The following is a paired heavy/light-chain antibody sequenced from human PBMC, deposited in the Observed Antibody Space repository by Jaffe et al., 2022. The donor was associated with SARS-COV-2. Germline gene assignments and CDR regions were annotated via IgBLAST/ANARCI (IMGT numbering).Heavy chain of an antibody. J-gene: IGHJ5*02. CDR3: ARGSSSYFYDGSGYEVSLYNWFDP. Sequence: QVQLQESGPGLMKPSQTLSLTCTVSGGSISSGGYYWNWIRQHPGKGLEWIGYIYYSGSTFYNPSLKSRVTISVDTSKNQFSLKLRSVTAADTAVYYCARGSSSYFYDGSGYEVSLYNWFDPWGQGTLVSVSS. CDR1: GGSISSGGYY. CDR2: IYYSGST. D-gene: IGHD3-22*01. V-gene: IGHV4-31*03.
Light chain of an antibody. CDR3: QQLNSPT. J-gene: IGKJ4*01. V-gene: IGKV1-9*01. CDR2: AAS. Sequence: DIQLTQSPSFLSASVGDRVTITCRASQGISYFLAWYQQQPGKAPKLLIYAASTLQSGVPSRFSGSGSGTEFTLTISSLQPEDFATYYCQQLNSPTFGGGTKVEIK. CDR1: QGISYF.